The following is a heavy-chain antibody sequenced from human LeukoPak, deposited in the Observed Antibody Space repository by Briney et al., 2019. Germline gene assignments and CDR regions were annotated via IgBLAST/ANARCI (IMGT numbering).Heavy chain of an antibody. V-gene: IGHV6-1*01. Sequence: SQTLSLTCAISGDSVSINSAAWSWIRQSPSRGLEWLGRTYYRSKWENDYALSVKSRITVSPDTSKNQFSLQLNSVTPEHTAVYYCARLSFNSSGPVVYYFDYWGQGTLVTVSS. D-gene: IGHD3-22*01. CDR1: GDSVSINSAA. CDR3: ARLSFNSSGPVVYYFDY. CDR2: TYYRSKWEN. J-gene: IGHJ4*02.